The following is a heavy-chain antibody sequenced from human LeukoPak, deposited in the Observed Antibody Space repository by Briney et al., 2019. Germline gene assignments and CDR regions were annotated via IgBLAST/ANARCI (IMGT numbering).Heavy chain of an antibody. V-gene: IGHV1-2*06. J-gene: IGHJ4*02. CDR2: INPNSGGT. D-gene: IGHD5-12*01. CDR3: ARAPPGYSGYVRHFDY. CDR1: GYIFTDYY. Sequence: ASVKVSCKASGYIFTDYYMHWVRQAPGQELGWMGRINPNSGGTNYAQKFQGRVTMTRDTSISTAYMELSRLRSDDTAVYYCARAPPGYSGYVRHFDYWGQGTLVTVSS.